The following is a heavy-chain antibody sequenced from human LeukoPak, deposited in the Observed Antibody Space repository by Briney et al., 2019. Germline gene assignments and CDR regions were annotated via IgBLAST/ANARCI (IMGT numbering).Heavy chain of an antibody. V-gene: IGHV1-69*13. D-gene: IGHD3-22*01. Sequence: GASVKVSCKASGGTLSRYAISWVRQAPGQGLEWMGGIIPIFGTTNYAQKFQGRVTITADESTSTAYMELSSLRSDDTAVYNCARVTGYVIEDYFDYWGQGTLVTVSS. J-gene: IGHJ4*02. CDR2: IIPIFGTT. CDR1: GGTLSRYA. CDR3: ARVTGYVIEDYFDY.